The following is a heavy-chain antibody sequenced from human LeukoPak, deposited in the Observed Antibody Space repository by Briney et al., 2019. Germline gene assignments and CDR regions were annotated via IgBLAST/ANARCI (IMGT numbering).Heavy chain of an antibody. Sequence: TSETLSLTCTVSGGSISSYYWSWIRQPPGKGLEWIGYIYYSGSTNYNPSLKSRVTISVDTSKNQFSLKLSSVTAADTAVYYCARRGIRGFDYWGQGTLVTVSS. J-gene: IGHJ4*02. CDR1: GGSISSYY. CDR3: ARRGIRGFDY. CDR2: IYYSGST. D-gene: IGHD2-15*01. V-gene: IGHV4-59*08.